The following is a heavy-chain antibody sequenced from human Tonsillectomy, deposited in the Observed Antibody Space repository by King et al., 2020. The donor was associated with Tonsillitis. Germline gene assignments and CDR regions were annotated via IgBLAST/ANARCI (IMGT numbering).Heavy chain of an antibody. CDR1: GFTFSSYS. CDR2: ISSSSSTI. CDR3: ARDRGLNGY. D-gene: IGHD3-16*01. Sequence: VQLVESGGGLVQPGGSLRLSCAASGFTFSSYSMNWVRQAPGKGLEWVSYISSSSSTIYYADSVKGRFTISRDKAKNSLYLQMNSLRAEDTAMYYCARDRGLNGYWGQGTLVTVSS. J-gene: IGHJ4*02. V-gene: IGHV3-48*01.